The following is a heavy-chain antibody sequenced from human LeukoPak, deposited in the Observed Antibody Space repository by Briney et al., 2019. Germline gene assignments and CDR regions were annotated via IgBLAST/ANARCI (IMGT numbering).Heavy chain of an antibody. Sequence: GGSLRLSCAASGFTFANYATNWVRQAPGKGLEWVSTISPSGADTYYADSVKGRFTISRDISKNTLYLQMNSLRAEDTAVYYCARRAYNWGAFDFWGQGTMVTVSS. V-gene: IGHV3-23*01. D-gene: IGHD5-24*01. CDR3: ARRAYNWGAFDF. J-gene: IGHJ3*01. CDR2: ISPSGADT. CDR1: GFTFANYA.